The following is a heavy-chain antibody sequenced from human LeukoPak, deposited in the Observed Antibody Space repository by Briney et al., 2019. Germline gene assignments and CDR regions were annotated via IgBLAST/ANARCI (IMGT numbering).Heavy chain of an antibody. CDR3: AKNYESGRGVPYGMDV. CDR1: GFTFSSYA. Sequence: PGGSLRLSCAASGFTFSSYAMRWVRQAPGQGLECVSAIGSGSGGTTIYAASVKGRFTISRDNSKNTLYLQMSSLRGEDTAVYYCAKNYESGRGVPYGMDVWGQGTTVTVSS. CDR2: IGSGSGGTT. V-gene: IGHV3-23*01. J-gene: IGHJ6*02. D-gene: IGHD3-10*01.